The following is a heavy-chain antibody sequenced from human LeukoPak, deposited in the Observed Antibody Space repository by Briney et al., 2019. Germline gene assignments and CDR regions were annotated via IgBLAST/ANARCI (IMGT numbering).Heavy chain of an antibody. CDR1: GGSFSGYY. Sequence: SETLSLTCAVYGGSFSGYYWSWIRQPPGKGLEWIGEINHSGSTNYNPPLKSRVTISVDTSKNQFSLKLSSMTAADTAVYYCARGRLGSNWGQGTLVTVSS. J-gene: IGHJ4*02. V-gene: IGHV4-34*01. CDR3: ARGRLGSN. D-gene: IGHD3/OR15-3a*01. CDR2: INHSGST.